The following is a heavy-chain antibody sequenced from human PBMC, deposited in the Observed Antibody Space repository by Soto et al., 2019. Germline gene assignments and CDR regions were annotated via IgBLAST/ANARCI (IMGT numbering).Heavy chain of an antibody. Sequence: RLSCAASGFIFSSYTMHWVRRAPGKGLEWVAVISYDGSNKYYADSVKGRFAISRDNSKNTLFLQMNSLRAEDTAVYFCGKDGWTTTSRGDVFDFWGLGTEATVSS. V-gene: IGHV3-30*18. CDR3: GKDGWTTTSRGDVFDF. J-gene: IGHJ3*01. CDR2: ISYDGSNK. CDR1: GFIFSSYT. D-gene: IGHD2-2*01.